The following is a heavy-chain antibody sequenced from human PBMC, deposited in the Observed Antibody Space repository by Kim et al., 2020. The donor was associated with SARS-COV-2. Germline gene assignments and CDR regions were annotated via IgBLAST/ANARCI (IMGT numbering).Heavy chain of an antibody. CDR3: AKSLLQEWLRSVTCFDY. D-gene: IGHD5-12*01. V-gene: IGHV3-23*01. J-gene: IGHJ4*02. Sequence: GGSLRLSCAASGFTFSSYAMSWVRQAPGKGLEWVSAISGSGGSTYYADSVKGRFTISRDNSKNTLYLQMNSLRAEDTAVYYCAKSLLQEWLRSVTCFDYWGQGTLVTVSS. CDR1: GFTFSSYA. CDR2: ISGSGGST.